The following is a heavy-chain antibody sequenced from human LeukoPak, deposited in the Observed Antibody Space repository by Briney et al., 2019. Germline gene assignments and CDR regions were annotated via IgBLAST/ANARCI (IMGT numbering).Heavy chain of an antibody. V-gene: IGHV3-48*04. CDR3: VELGITMIGGV. Sequence: GGTLRLSCAASGFTFSSYGMSWVRQAPGKGLEWVSYISSSGSTIYYADSVKGRFTISRDNAKNSLYLQMNSLRAEDTAVYYCVELGITMIGGVWGKGTTVTISS. CDR2: ISSSGSTI. CDR1: GFTFSSYG. D-gene: IGHD3-10*02. J-gene: IGHJ6*04.